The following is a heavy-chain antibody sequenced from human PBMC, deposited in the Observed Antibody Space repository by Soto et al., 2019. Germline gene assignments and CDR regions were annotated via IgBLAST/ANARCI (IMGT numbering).Heavy chain of an antibody. CDR2: IYYSGST. J-gene: IGHJ5*02. V-gene: IGHV4-39*01. Sequence: SETLSLTCTVSGGSISISSYYWGWIRQPPGKGLEWIGSIYYSGSTYYNPSLKSRVTISVDTSKNQFSLKLSSVTAADTAVYYCARGIESYSYPEVSWFDPWGQGTLVTVSS. CDR3: ARGIESYSYPEVSWFDP. D-gene: IGHD5-18*01. CDR1: GGSISISSYY.